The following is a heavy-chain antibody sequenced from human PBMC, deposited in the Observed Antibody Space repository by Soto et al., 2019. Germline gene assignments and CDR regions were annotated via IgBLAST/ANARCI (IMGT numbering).Heavy chain of an antibody. CDR1: GGSISSYY. CDR3: AGSGYYHNSGMDV. D-gene: IGHD3-22*01. V-gene: IGHV4-59*12. J-gene: IGHJ6*02. CDR2: IYYSGST. Sequence: PSETLSLTCTVSGGSISSYYWSWIRQPPGKGLEWIGYIYYSGSTNYNPSLKSRVTISVDTPKNQFSLKLSSVTAADTAVYYCAGSGYYHNSGMDVWGQGTTVTVSS.